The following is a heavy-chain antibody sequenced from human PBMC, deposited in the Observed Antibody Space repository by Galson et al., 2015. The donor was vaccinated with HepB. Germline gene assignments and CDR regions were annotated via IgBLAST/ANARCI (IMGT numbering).Heavy chain of an antibody. D-gene: IGHD4-17*01. J-gene: IGHJ4*02. CDR2: ISVSNGTT. Sequence: SVKVSCKASGYIFLTYDMTWVRQAPGQGLEWMGWISVSNGTTDCAQKVQGRVTMTTDTSTSTAYMELRSLRSDDTALYYCARVRFYGDGGDFDSWGQGTLVTVSS. CDR3: ARVRFYGDGGDFDS. V-gene: IGHV1-18*04. CDR1: GYIFLTYD.